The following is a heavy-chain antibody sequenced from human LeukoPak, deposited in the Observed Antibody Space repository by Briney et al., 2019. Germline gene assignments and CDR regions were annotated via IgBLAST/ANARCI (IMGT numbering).Heavy chain of an antibody. Sequence: PGGSLRLSCAVSGFPFTRYGMHWVRQAPGKGLEWVALTSYDGSTKYYADSVKGRFTISRDNSKNTLYLQMNSLRAEDTAVYYCAKHPPAYSSGWYTDYFDYWGQGTLVTVSS. J-gene: IGHJ4*02. CDR2: TSYDGSTK. CDR3: AKHPPAYSSGWYTDYFDY. D-gene: IGHD6-19*01. CDR1: GFPFTRYG. V-gene: IGHV3-30*18.